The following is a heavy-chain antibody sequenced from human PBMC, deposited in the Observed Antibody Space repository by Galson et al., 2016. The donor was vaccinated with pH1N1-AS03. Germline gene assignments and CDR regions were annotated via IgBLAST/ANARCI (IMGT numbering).Heavy chain of an antibody. D-gene: IGHD4-17*01. J-gene: IGHJ4*02. V-gene: IGHV5-51*01. CDR1: GYSSTSYW. Sequence: QSGAEVKKPGESLKISCKGSGYSSTSYWIGWVRQMPGKGLEWMGSIYAGDSDTRYRPSFQGQVTISADKSISTAYLQLNSLKASDTAMYYCARRAYGDYVDYFDYWGQGTLVTVSS. CDR2: IYAGDSDT. CDR3: ARRAYGDYVDYFDY.